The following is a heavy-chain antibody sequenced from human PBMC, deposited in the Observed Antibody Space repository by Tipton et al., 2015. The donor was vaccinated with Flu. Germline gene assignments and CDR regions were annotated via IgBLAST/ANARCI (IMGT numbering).Heavy chain of an antibody. Sequence: TLSLTCTVSGGSISSYYWSWIRQPLGKGLEWIGYIYYSGSTNYNPSLKSRVTISVDTSKNQFSLKLSSVTAADTAVYYCARVQQLGGRLGYYYYYGMDVWGQGTTVTVSS. D-gene: IGHD6-13*01. V-gene: IGHV4-59*01. J-gene: IGHJ6*02. CDR1: GGSISSYY. CDR3: ARVQQLGGRLGYYYYYGMDV. CDR2: IYYSGST.